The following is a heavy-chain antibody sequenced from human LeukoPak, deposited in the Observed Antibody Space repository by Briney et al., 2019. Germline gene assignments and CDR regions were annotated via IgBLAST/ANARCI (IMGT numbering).Heavy chain of an antibody. J-gene: IGHJ4*02. CDR1: GGSISSTSYY. D-gene: IGHD3-10*01. V-gene: IGHV4-61*05. CDR2: FYYSGST. CDR3: ARGFRGPNFDH. Sequence: NPSETLSLTCTVSGGSISSTSYYWSWIRQPPGKGLEWIGYFYYSGSTNYNPSLKGRVTISVDTSKNQFSLKLSSVTAADTAVYFCARGFRGPNFDHWGRGPLVTVSS.